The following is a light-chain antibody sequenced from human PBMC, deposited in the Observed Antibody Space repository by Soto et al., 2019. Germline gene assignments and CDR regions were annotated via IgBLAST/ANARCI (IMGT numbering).Light chain of an antibody. Sequence: QSALTQPASVSGSPGQSITISCTGTTTDVDSYKLVSWYQQHPGKAPKLMIYEVSRRPSGVSNRFSGSKSGNTASLTISGLQAEDEADYYCCSWAGSSTFYFFGSGTKVTVL. CDR3: CSWAGSSTFYF. J-gene: IGLJ1*01. V-gene: IGLV2-23*02. CDR2: EVS. CDR1: TTDVDSYKL.